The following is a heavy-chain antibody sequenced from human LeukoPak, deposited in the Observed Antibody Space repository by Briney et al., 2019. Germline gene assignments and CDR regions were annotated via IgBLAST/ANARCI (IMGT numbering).Heavy chain of an antibody. CDR3: ARIRDGHNDAYDL. D-gene: IGHD5-24*01. V-gene: IGHV1-46*01. CDR2: INPDGGNT. CDR1: GYTFTNSY. Sequence: ASVKVSCKASGYTFTNSYIHWVRQAPGQVLEWMGLINPDGGNTNYAQNFQGRVTLTRDTSTSTVYMQPSSLRSEDTSIYYCARIRDGHNDAYDLWGQGTVVTVPS. J-gene: IGHJ3*01.